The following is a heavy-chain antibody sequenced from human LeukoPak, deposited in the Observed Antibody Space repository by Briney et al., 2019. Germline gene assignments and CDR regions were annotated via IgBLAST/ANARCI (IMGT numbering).Heavy chain of an antibody. V-gene: IGHV3-21*01. Sequence: PGGSLRLSCAASGFTFSSYSMNWVRQAPGKGLEWVSSISSSSSYIYYADSVKGRFTISRDNAKNTLYLQMNSLRVEDTAVYYCARGESGSYDYWGQGTLVTVSS. CDR1: GFTFSSYS. CDR3: ARGESGSYDY. D-gene: IGHD1-26*01. CDR2: ISSSSSYI. J-gene: IGHJ4*02.